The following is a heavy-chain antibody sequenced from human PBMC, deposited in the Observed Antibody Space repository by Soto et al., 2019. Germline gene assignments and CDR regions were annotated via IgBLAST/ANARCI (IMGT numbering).Heavy chain of an antibody. V-gene: IGHV4-59*01. J-gene: IGHJ4*02. D-gene: IGHD4-17*01. Sequence: QVQLQESGPGLVKPSETLSLTCTVSGGSISSYYWSWIRQPPGKGLEWIGYIYYSGSTNYNPSLKSRVTISVDTSQNQFSLKLSSVTAADTAVYYCARDSPYGDYVPFDYWGQGTLVTVSS. CDR2: IYYSGST. CDR3: ARDSPYGDYVPFDY. CDR1: GGSISSYY.